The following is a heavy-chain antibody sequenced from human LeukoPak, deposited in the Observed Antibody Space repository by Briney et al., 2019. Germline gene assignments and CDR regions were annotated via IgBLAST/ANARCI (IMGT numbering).Heavy chain of an antibody. V-gene: IGHV1-2*02. CDR3: ARAGEWLRPPYFDN. CDR1: GYTFTSYG. D-gene: IGHD5-12*01. CDR2: INPNSGGT. J-gene: IGHJ4*02. Sequence: ASVKVSCKASGYTFTSYGISWVRQAPGQGLEWMGWINPNSGGTNYAQKFQGRVTMTRDTSISTAYMELSRLRSDDTAVYYCARAGEWLRPPYFDNWGQGTLVTVSS.